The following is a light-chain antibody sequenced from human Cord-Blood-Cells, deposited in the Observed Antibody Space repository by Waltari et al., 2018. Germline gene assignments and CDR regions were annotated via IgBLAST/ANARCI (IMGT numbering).Light chain of an antibody. CDR1: SSNIGAGYD. Sequence: QSVLTQPPSVSGAPGQRVTISCPGSSSNIGAGYDVHWYQQLPGTAPKLPIYGNSNRPSGVPDRFSGSKSGTSASLAITGLQAEDEADYYCQSYDSSLNVVFGGGTKLTVL. CDR2: GNS. V-gene: IGLV1-40*01. J-gene: IGLJ2*01. CDR3: QSYDSSLNVV.